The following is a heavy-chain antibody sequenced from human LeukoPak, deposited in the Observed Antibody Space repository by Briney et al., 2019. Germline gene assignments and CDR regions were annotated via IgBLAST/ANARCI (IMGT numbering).Heavy chain of an antibody. J-gene: IGHJ4*02. CDR3: ARVAEPVDY. V-gene: IGHV4-34*01. D-gene: IGHD6-13*01. Sequence: RXPPGXXLEWIGEINHSGSTNYNPSLKSRVTISVDTSKNQFSLKLSSVTAADTAVYYCARVAEPVDYWGQGTLVXVSS. CDR2: INHSGST.